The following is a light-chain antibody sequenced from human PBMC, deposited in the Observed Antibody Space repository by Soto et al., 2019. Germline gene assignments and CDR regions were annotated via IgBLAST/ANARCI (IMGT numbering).Light chain of an antibody. CDR1: SSDVGDFNY. CDR2: DVT. Sequence: QSALTQPASVSGSPARSVTISCTGTSSDVGDFNYVSWYQHLPGRAPKLIIYDVTNRPSGISYRFSASKSGRTASLTISGLQAEDEADYYCSSYSSSTTHVVFGGGTKVTVL. J-gene: IGLJ2*01. V-gene: IGLV2-14*03. CDR3: SSYSSSTTHVV.